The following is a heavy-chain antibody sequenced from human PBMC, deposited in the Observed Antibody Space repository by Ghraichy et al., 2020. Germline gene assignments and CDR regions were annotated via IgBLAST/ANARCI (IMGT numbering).Heavy chain of an antibody. CDR2: IIPIFGTA. V-gene: IGHV1-69*13. Sequence: SVKVSCKASGGTFSSYAISWVRQAPGQGLEWMGGIIPIFGTANYAQKFQGRVTITADESTSTAYMELSSLRSEDTAVYYCARREYYDSSGYFCAWGQGTLVTVSS. D-gene: IGHD3-22*01. CDR1: GGTFSSYA. J-gene: IGHJ5*02. CDR3: ARREYYDSSGYFCA.